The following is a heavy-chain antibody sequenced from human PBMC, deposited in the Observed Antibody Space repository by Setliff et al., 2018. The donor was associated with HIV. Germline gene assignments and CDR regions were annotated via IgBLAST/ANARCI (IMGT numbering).Heavy chain of an antibody. Sequence: PGGSLRLSCAASGFTFSDFSMSWIRQAPGKGLEWISYISSSGNTMYYADSVKGRFTISRDNAKNSLFLQLNSLRAEDAAVYYCARDGAYNIFTGLVAFDYWGQGTLVTVSS. J-gene: IGHJ4*02. CDR2: ISSSGNTM. V-gene: IGHV3-11*04. CDR1: GFTFSDFS. D-gene: IGHD3-9*01. CDR3: ARDGAYNIFTGLVAFDY.